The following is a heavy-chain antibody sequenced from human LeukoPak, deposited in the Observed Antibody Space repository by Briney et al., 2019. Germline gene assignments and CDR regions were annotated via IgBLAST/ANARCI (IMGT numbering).Heavy chain of an antibody. CDR2: ISGSGGST. CDR3: AKGVGSSGPFDY. D-gene: IGHD3-22*01. J-gene: IGHJ4*02. Sequence: GGSLRLSCAASGFTFSSYAMSWVRQAPGEGLKWVSAISGSGGSTYYADSVKGRFTISRDNSKNTLYLQMNSLRAEDTAVYYCAKGVGSSGPFDYWGQGTLVTVSS. CDR1: GFTFSSYA. V-gene: IGHV3-23*01.